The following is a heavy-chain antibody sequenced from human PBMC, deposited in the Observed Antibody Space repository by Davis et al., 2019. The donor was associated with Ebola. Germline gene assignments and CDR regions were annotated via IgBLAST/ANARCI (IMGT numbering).Heavy chain of an antibody. D-gene: IGHD1-26*01. CDR2: ISAYNGNT. J-gene: IGHJ5*02. V-gene: IGHV1-18*01. CDR3: ARESGSSNWFDP. CDR1: GYTFTSYA. Sequence: ASVKVSCKASGYTFTSYAVNWVRQAPGQGLEWMGWISAYNGNTNYAQKLQGRVTMTTDTSTSTAYMELRSLRSDDTAVYYCARESGSSNWFDPWGQGTLVTVSS.